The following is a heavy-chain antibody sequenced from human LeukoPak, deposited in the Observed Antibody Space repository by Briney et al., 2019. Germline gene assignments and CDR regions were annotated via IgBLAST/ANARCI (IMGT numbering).Heavy chain of an antibody. CDR3: ARGQYHLLYWYFDL. CDR2: IYSSGST. CDR1: GGSISSYY. D-gene: IGHD2-2*01. Sequence: SETLSLTCTVSGGSISSYYWSWIRQPAGKGLEWIGRIYSSGSTNYNPSLKSRVAMSVDTSKNQFSLKLSSVTAADTAVYYCARGQYHLLYWYFDLWGRGTLVTVSS. J-gene: IGHJ2*01. V-gene: IGHV4-4*07.